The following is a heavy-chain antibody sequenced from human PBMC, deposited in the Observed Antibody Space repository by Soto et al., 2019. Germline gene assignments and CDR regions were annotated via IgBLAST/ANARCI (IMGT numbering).Heavy chain of an antibody. V-gene: IGHV1-2*04. D-gene: IGHD2-2*01. CDR3: ARARRVGYCSSTSCPTLYYYYGMDV. CDR2: INPNSGGT. CDR1: GYTFTGYY. Sequence: VASVKVSCKASGYTFTGYYMHWVRQAPGQGLEWMGWINPNSGGTNYAQKFQGWVTMTRDTSISTAYMELSRLRSDDTAVYYCARARRVGYCSSTSCPTLYYYYGMDVWGQGTTVTVSS. J-gene: IGHJ6*02.